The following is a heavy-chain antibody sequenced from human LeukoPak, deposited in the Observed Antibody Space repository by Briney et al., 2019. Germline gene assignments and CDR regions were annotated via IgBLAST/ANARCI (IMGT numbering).Heavy chain of an antibody. CDR2: IYTSGST. CDR1: GGSISSYY. J-gene: IGHJ6*03. Sequence: SETLSLTCTVSGGSISSYYWSWIRQPAGKGLEWIGRIYTSGSTNYNPSLKSRVTMSVDTSKNQFSLKLSSVTAADTAVYYCARDLLPASYGDYYMDVWGKGTTVTVSS. V-gene: IGHV4-4*07. CDR3: ARDLLPASYGDYYMDV. D-gene: IGHD4-17*01.